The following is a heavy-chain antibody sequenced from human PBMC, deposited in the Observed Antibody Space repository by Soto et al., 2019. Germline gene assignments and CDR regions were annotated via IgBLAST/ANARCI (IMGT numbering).Heavy chain of an antibody. CDR3: AKFRHSGYDSEY. CDR2: IQSDGCCP. D-gene: IGHD5-12*01. Sequence: EVHLVESGGGVVQPGGSLRLSCAASGFSFSEYWMHWVRQAPGKGLEWVSRIQSDGCCPSYADSVKGRFTISRDNAKNTLYLQMNSLRAEETAVYFCAKFRHSGYDSEYWGQGTLVTVSS. J-gene: IGHJ4*02. CDR1: GFSFSEYW. V-gene: IGHV3-74*01.